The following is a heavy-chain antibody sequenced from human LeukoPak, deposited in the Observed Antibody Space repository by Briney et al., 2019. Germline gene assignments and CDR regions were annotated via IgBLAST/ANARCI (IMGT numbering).Heavy chain of an antibody. Sequence: PGRSLRLSCAASGFTFSSYEMNWVRQAPGKGLEWVSYISSSGSTRYYADSVKGRFTISRDNAKNSMYLQMNSLRAEDTAVYYCASGGKNSYGSFDYWGQGTLVTVSS. CDR1: GFTFSSYE. CDR2: ISSSGSTR. V-gene: IGHV3-48*03. J-gene: IGHJ4*02. CDR3: ASGGKNSYGSFDY. D-gene: IGHD5-18*01.